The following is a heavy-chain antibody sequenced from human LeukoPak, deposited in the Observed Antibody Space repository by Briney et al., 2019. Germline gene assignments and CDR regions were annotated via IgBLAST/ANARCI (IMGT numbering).Heavy chain of an antibody. CDR3: AKGGWLDDY. J-gene: IGHJ4*02. CDR1: GFTVSSNY. V-gene: IGHV3-23*01. D-gene: IGHD6-19*01. CDR2: VSSSGGST. Sequence: GGSLRLSCAASGFTVSSNYMSWVRQAPGKGLEWVSAVSSSGGSTCYADSVKGRFNIFRDNSKNTLYLQMNSLTAEDTAVYYCAKGGWLDDYWGQGTLVTVSS.